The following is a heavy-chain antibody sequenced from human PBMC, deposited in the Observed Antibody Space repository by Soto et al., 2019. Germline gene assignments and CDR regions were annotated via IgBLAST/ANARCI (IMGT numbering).Heavy chain of an antibody. CDR1: GGSFSGYY. D-gene: IGHD2-2*01. CDR2: INHSGST. V-gene: IGHV4-34*01. J-gene: IGHJ4*02. CDR3: ARGGRTGGYAY. Sequence: QVQLQQWGAGLLKPSETLSLTCAVYGGSFSGYYWSWIRQPPGKGLEWIGEINHSGSTNYNPSLKRRVTISVDTSKNQFSLKLSSVTAADTAVYYCARGGRTGGYAYWGQGPLVTVSS.